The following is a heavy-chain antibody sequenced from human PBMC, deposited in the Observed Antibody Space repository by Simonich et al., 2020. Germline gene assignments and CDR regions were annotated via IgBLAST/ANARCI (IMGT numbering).Heavy chain of an antibody. CDR2: ISISSSYI. J-gene: IGHJ6*02. Sequence: EVQLVESGGGLVKPGGSLRLSCAASGFTFSSYSMNWVRQAPGKGLEWVSSISISSSYIYYVDTVKGRFTIARDNAKNSLYLQMNSLRAEETAVYYCARWIAVAGTGAYGMDVWGQGTTVTVSS. V-gene: IGHV3-21*01. D-gene: IGHD6-19*01. CDR3: ARWIAVAGTGAYGMDV. CDR1: GFTFSSYS.